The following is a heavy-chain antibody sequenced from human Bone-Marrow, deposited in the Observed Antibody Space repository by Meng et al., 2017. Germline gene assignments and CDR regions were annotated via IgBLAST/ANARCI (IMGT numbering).Heavy chain of an antibody. CDR3: GYYYYDSSGLPGAFDI. J-gene: IGHJ3*02. CDR2: IYYSGST. CDR1: GGSVSSGSYY. D-gene: IGHD3-22*01. V-gene: IGHV4-61*01. Sequence: SETLSLTCTVSGGSVSSGSYYWSWIRQPPGKGLEWIGHIYYSGSTNYNPSLKSRVTISVATSKNQFSLKLSSVTATDTAVYYCGYYYYDSSGLPGAFDIWGQGTMVTVSS.